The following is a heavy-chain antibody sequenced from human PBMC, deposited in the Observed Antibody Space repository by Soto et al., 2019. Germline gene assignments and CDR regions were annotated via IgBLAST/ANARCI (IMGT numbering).Heavy chain of an antibody. J-gene: IGHJ5*02. V-gene: IGHV4-34*01. CDR1: GGSFSGYY. CDR3: AKSRGGYGSGSYSSNWFDP. Sequence: SETLSLTCAVYGGSFSGYYRSWIRQPPGKGLEWIGEINHSGSTNYNPSLKSRVTISVDTSKNQFSLKLSSVTAADTAVYYCAKSRGGYGSGSYSSNWFDPWGQGTLVTVSS. CDR2: INHSGST. D-gene: IGHD3-10*01.